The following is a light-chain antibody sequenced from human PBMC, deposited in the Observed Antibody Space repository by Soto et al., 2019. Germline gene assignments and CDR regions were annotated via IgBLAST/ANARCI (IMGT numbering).Light chain of an antibody. CDR1: QGISNY. J-gene: IGKJ4*01. Sequence: DIQMTPSPSSLSASVVDRVTITCRASQGISNYLAWYHQKPGKAPKLLIYDASNLETGVPSRFSGSGSGTDFTFTISSLQPEDIATYYCQQYDNLPLTFGGGTKVDIK. V-gene: IGKV1-33*01. CDR3: QQYDNLPLT. CDR2: DAS.